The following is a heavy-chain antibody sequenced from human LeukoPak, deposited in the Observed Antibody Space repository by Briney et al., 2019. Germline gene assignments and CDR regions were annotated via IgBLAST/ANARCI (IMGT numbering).Heavy chain of an antibody. CDR3: AREPFNYYYDSSGYYGLHAFDI. CDR2: ISSSSSYI. D-gene: IGHD3-22*01. J-gene: IGHJ3*02. CDR1: GFTFSSYS. Sequence: GGSLRLSCAASGFTFSSYSMNWVRQAPGKGLEWVSSISSSSSYIYYADSVKGRFTISRDNAKNLLYLQMTSLRAEDTALYHCAREPFNYYYDSSGYYGLHAFDIWGQGTMVTVSS. V-gene: IGHV3-21*04.